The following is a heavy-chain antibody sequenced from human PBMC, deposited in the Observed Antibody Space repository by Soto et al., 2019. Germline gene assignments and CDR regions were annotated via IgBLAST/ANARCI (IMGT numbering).Heavy chain of an antibody. D-gene: IGHD3-3*01. V-gene: IGHV1-2*02. CDR3: ARDYDFWSGPRADYYGMDV. J-gene: IGHJ6*02. CDR1: GHTFTGYY. CDR2: INPNSGGT. Sequence: ASVKVSCKASGHTFTGYYMDWVRQAPGQGLEWMGWINPNSGGTNYAQKFQGRVTMTRDTSISTAYMELSRLRSDDTAVYYCARDYDFWSGPRADYYGMDVWGQGTTVTVSS.